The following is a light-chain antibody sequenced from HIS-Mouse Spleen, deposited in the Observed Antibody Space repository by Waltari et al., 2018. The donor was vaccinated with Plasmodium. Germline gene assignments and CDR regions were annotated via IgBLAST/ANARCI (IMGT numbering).Light chain of an antibody. CDR2: EGS. CDR3: CSYAGSSTFVV. V-gene: IGLV2-23*03. Sequence: SALTQPASVSGSPGQSITISCTGPSSDAGSYNLVSWYQQHPGKAPKLMIYEGSKRPSGVSNRFSGSKSGNTASLTISGLQAEDEADYYCCSYAGSSTFVVFGGGTKLTVL. J-gene: IGLJ2*01. CDR1: SSDAGSYNL.